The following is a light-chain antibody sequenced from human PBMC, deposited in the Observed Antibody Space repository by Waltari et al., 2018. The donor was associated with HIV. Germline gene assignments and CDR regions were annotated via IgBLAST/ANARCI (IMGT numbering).Light chain of an antibody. CDR1: SSNTENHA. CDR3: ASWDDSLHGYV. J-gene: IGLJ1*01. V-gene: IGLV1-36*01. Sequence: QSVLTQPPSVSGAPGQRVIISCYGGSSNTENHALKGYHHLPGRTPTLLIYYDDLLPSGVSERFSASKSGTSASLAISGLQSEDEGDYYCASWDDSLHGYVFGSGTKISV. CDR2: YDD.